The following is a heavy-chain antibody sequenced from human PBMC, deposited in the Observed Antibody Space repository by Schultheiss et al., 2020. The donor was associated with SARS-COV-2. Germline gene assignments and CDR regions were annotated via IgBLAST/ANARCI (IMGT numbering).Heavy chain of an antibody. Sequence: SETLSLTCAVSGGSISSNNWWSWIRQPPGKGLEWIGYIYYSGSTNYNPSLKSRVTISVDTSKNQFSLKLSSVTAADTAVYYCAREGGYYDSSGTFDYWGQGTLVTVSS. CDR3: AREGGYYDSSGTFDY. J-gene: IGHJ4*02. CDR2: IYYSGST. V-gene: IGHV4-59*12. CDR1: GGSISSNNW. D-gene: IGHD3-22*01.